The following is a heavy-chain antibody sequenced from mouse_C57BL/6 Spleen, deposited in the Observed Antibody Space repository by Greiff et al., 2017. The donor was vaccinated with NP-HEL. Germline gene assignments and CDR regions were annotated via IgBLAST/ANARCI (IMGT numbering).Heavy chain of an antibody. V-gene: IGHV1-52*01. D-gene: IGHD1-1*01. J-gene: IGHJ4*01. CDR1: GYTFTSYW. CDR3: ARSLISTVVAAKGY. CDR2: INPSDSET. Sequence: QVQLQQPGAELVRPGSSVKLSCKASGYTFTSYWMHWVKQRPIQGLEWIGNINPSDSETHYNQKFKDKATLTVDKSSSTAYMQLSSLTSEDSAVYYCARSLISTVVAAKGYWGQGTSVTVSS.